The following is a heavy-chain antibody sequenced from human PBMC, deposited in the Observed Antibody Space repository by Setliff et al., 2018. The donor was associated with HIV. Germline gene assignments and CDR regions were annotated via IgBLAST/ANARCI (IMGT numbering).Heavy chain of an antibody. J-gene: IGHJ4*02. CDR3: ARAYSGTYTLAFDH. CDR2: IYYSGST. D-gene: IGHD1-26*01. CDR1: GYSISSGFY. Sequence: SETLSLTCAVSGYSISSGFYWGWIRQPPGKRLEWIGSIYYSGSTNYNPSLKSRVTISADTFTLSLSSVTAADTAVYYCARAYSGTYTLAFDHWGQGMLVTVSS. V-gene: IGHV4-38-2*01.